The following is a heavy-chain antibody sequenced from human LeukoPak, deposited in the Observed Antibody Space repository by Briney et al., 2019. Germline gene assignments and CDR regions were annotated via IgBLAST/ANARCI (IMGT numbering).Heavy chain of an antibody. Sequence: QPGGSLRLSCAASGFTFSTYAMSWVRQAPGKGLEWVSAIGGSGRSTYYADSVRGRFTISRDNSKNTLYLQMSSLRAEDSAVYYCAKDTALAAVGNLHHWGQGTLVTVSS. CDR1: GFTFSTYA. V-gene: IGHV3-23*01. D-gene: IGHD6-19*01. J-gene: IGHJ1*01. CDR3: AKDTALAAVGNLHH. CDR2: IGGSGRST.